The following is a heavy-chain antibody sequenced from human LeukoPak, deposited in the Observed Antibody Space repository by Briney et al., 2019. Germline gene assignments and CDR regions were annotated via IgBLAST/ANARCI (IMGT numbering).Heavy chain of an antibody. J-gene: IGHJ4*02. CDR2: IYYSGST. CDR1: GGSISSYY. CDR3: ARVYDYVWGSYRYSGRKYYFDY. Sequence: PSETLSLTCTVSGGSISSYYWSWIRQPPGKGLEWIGYIYYSGSTNYNPSLKSRVTISVDTSKNQFSLKLSSVTAADTAVYYCARVYDYVWGSYRYSGRKYYFDYWGQGTLVTVSS. V-gene: IGHV4-59*01. D-gene: IGHD3-16*02.